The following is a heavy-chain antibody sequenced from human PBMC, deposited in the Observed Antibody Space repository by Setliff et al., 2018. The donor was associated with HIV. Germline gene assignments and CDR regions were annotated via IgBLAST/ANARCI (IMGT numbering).Heavy chain of an antibody. Sequence: ASVKVSCKASGYSFTTYTIHWVRQAPGKGLEWMGGFDPEDGDTMYAQKFQGRVTMTEDTSTDTAYMELSSLRSEDTAVYYCATGGPLHIVVVPSAKGTTPIDTLDSWGQGTLVTVSS. J-gene: IGHJ4*02. V-gene: IGHV1-24*01. CDR1: GYSFTTYT. CDR3: ATGGPLHIVVVPSAKGTTPIDTLDS. D-gene: IGHD2-2*01. CDR2: FDPEDGDT.